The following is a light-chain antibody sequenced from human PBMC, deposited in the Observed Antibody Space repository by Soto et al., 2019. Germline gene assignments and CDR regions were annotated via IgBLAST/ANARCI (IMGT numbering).Light chain of an antibody. J-gene: IGKJ3*01. Sequence: EILLTQSPGTLSLSPGERATLSCRASQSVSSDVLAWYQQKPGQAPRLLIYGASSRATGIPDRFSGSGSGTDFTLTISRLEPEDFAVYYCQQYCSSLTFGPGTKVDIK. CDR2: GAS. V-gene: IGKV3-20*01. CDR1: QSVSSDV. CDR3: QQYCSSLT.